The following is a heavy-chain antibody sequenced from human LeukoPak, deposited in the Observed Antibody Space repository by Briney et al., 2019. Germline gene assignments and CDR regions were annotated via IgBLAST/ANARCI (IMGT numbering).Heavy chain of an antibody. Sequence: GSLRLSCAAPGFTFSSYALTWVRQAPAKGLDWVSAIGGGGVSTYYADSVKGRFTISRDNSKNTLYLQMNSLRAEDTAVYYCEKDGGYDFDYWGQGTLVTVSS. CDR1: GFTFSSYA. CDR3: EKDGGYDFDY. CDR2: IGGGGVST. D-gene: IGHD5-12*01. J-gene: IGHJ4*02. V-gene: IGHV3-23*01.